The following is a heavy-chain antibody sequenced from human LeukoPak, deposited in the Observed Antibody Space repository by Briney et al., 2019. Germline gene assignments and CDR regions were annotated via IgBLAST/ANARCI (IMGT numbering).Heavy chain of an antibody. J-gene: IGHJ4*02. Sequence: GASVKVSCKASGYTFTNYVINWVRQATGQGLEWMGWMNPNSGNTAYAQKFQGRVSMTGDTSISTAYMELSSLKSEDTAVYYCARSLRGWYKDYWGQGTLVTVSS. D-gene: IGHD6-19*01. CDR3: ARSLRGWYKDY. CDR2: MNPNSGNT. V-gene: IGHV1-8*01. CDR1: GYTFTNYV.